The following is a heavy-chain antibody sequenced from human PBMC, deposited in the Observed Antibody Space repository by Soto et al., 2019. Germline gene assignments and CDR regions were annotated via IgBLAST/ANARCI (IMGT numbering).Heavy chain of an antibody. Sequence: QLQLQESGPGLVKPSETLSLTCTVSGGSISSSSYYWGWIRQPPGKGLEWIGSIYYSGSTYYNPSLKSRVTISVDTSKNQFSLKLSSVTAADTAVYYCARRIAVAGIELHNWFDPWGQGTLVTVSS. CDR2: IYYSGST. V-gene: IGHV4-39*01. CDR3: ARRIAVAGIELHNWFDP. J-gene: IGHJ5*02. D-gene: IGHD6-19*01. CDR1: GGSISSSSYY.